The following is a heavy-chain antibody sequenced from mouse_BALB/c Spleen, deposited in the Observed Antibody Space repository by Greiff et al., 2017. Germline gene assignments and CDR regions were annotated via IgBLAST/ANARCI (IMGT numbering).Heavy chain of an antibody. CDR3: ARRYYGRMDY. CDR1: GFNIKDYY. V-gene: IGHV14-1*02. J-gene: IGHJ4*01. D-gene: IGHD1-2*01. Sequence: VQLQQSGAELARPGALVKLSCKASGFNIKDYYMHWVKQRPEQGLEWIGWIDPENGNTIYDPKFQGKASITADTSSNTAYLQLSSLTSEDTAVYYCARRYYGRMDYWGQGTSVTVSS. CDR2: IDPENGNT.